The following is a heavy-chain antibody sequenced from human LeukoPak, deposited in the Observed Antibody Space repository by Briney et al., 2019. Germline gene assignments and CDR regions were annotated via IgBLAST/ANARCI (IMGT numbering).Heavy chain of an antibody. CDR2: TYYRSKWYN. J-gene: IGHJ6*02. CDR3: GRDSAVAGVSGSYYAGMDV. CDR1: GDSVSSSRAT. V-gene: IGHV6-1*01. D-gene: IGHD6-19*01. Sequence: SRTLSLSCVISGDSVSSSRATWNWIRQTPSIGLEWLGWTYYRSKWYNDYAESGKIRININPNTSENQFSMHLNYVTLEDTDIYLCGRDSAVAGVSGSYYAGMDVWGQGTTVPVSS.